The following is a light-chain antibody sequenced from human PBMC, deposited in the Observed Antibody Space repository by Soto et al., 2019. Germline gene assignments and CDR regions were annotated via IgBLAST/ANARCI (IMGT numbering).Light chain of an antibody. J-gene: IGKJ2*01. Sequence: EIVLTQSPGTLSLSPEQRVTLSCRAIQSVSSNYLAWYQQKPGQAPRLLIYGASNRATGVPDRFSGTGSGTDFTLTISRLAPEDFAVYYCHHYGGSLYTFGQGTKLEIK. CDR1: QSVSSNY. V-gene: IGKV3-20*01. CDR2: GAS. CDR3: HHYGGSLYT.